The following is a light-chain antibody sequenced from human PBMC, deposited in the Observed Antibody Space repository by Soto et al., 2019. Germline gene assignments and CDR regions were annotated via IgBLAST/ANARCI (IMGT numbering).Light chain of an antibody. Sequence: IHMTQSPSSLSASVGDRVSITCQASQDIADYLYWYQQQPGKAPTLLIYDASTLETGVPSRFSGSGSWRGFSLTISSLQPEDVPTYYCQQYGNLPYTLGQGTKVDIK. CDR2: DAS. J-gene: IGKJ2*01. V-gene: IGKV1-33*01. CDR1: QDIADY. CDR3: QQYGNLPYT.